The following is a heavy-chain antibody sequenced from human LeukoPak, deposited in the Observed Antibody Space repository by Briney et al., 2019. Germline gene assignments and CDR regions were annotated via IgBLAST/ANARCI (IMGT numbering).Heavy chain of an antibody. V-gene: IGHV1-69*05. D-gene: IGHD3-10*01. J-gene: IGHJ5*02. Sequence: SVKVSCKASGGTFSSYAISWVRQAPGQGLEWMGRIIPIFGTANYAQRFQGRVTITTDESTSTAYMELSSLRSEDTAVYYCARDGSITMVRGVIRDSYWFGPWGQGTLVTVSS. CDR1: GGTFSSYA. CDR3: ARDGSITMVRGVIRDSYWFGP. CDR2: IIPIFGTA.